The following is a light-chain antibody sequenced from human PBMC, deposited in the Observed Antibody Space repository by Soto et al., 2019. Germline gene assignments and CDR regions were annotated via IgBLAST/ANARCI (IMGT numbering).Light chain of an antibody. Sequence: AIRMTQSPSSFSASTGDRVTITCRASQGISSYLAWYQQKPGKAPKLLIYAASTLQTGVTSRFSGSGSGTDFHLTISCLQSEDFATFFWQQYYSYPWTFGQGTKVEIK. V-gene: IGKV1-8*01. J-gene: IGKJ1*01. CDR2: AAS. CDR1: QGISSY. CDR3: QQYYSYPWT.